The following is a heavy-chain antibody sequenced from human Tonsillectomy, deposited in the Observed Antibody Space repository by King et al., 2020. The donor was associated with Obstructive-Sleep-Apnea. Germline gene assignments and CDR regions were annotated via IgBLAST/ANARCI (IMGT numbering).Heavy chain of an antibody. Sequence: VQLVESGGGVVQPGRSLRLSFAASGCTFSSYGMPWGRQDPGEGLRWGALLSYDGNNRFYVDSVKGRFTISRDTAKTTLYLQMRSLRAEDTDVYYCASAAMRAPAFDYWGQGTLVTVSS. D-gene: IGHD2-2*01. CDR3: ASAAMRAPAFDY. J-gene: IGHJ4*02. V-gene: IGHV3-30*03. CDR1: GCTFSSYG. CDR2: LSYDGNNR.